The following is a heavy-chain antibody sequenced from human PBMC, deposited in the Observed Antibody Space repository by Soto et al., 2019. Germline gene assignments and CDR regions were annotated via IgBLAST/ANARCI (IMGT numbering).Heavy chain of an antibody. CDR3: ARVTSRAPAEGNWFDP. CDR1: GYTFTSYG. V-gene: IGHV1-18*04. D-gene: IGHD6-6*01. J-gene: IGHJ5*02. Sequence: ASVKVSCKASGYTFTSYGISWVRQAPGQGLEWMGWISAYNGNTNYAQKLQGRVTMTTDTSTSTAYMELRSLRSDDTAVYYCARVTSRAPAEGNWFDPWGQGTLVTVSS. CDR2: ISAYNGNT.